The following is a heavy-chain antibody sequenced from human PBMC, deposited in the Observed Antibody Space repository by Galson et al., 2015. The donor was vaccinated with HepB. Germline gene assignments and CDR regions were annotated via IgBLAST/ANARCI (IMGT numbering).Heavy chain of an antibody. CDR2: ISIDGSTI. J-gene: IGHJ4*02. V-gene: IGHV3-48*01. Sequence: SLRLSCAASGFTFINYNMNWVRQAPGKGLEWVSYISIDGSTIYYADSVKGRFTISRDNAKDSLYLQMNSLRAEDTAVYYCARDSLWSGYYFDYWGQGTLVTVSS. CDR1: GFTFINYN. CDR3: ARDSLWSGYYFDY. D-gene: IGHD3-3*01.